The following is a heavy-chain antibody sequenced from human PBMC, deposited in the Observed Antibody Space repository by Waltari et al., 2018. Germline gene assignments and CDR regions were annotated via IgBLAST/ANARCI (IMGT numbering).Heavy chain of an antibody. CDR3: ARGFVVVVAATPRNYYGMDV. CDR2: IIPIFGTA. J-gene: IGHJ6*02. D-gene: IGHD2-15*01. CDR1: GGTFSSYA. Sequence: QVQLVQSGAEVKKPGTSVKVSCKASGGTFSSYAISWVRQAPGQGLEWMGGIIPIFGTANYAQKCQGRVTITADESTSTAYMELSSLRSEDTAVYYCARGFVVVVAATPRNYYGMDVWGQGTTVTVSS. V-gene: IGHV1-69*13.